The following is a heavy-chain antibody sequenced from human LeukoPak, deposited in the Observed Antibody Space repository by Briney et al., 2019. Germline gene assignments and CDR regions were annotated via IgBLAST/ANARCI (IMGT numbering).Heavy chain of an antibody. CDR1: GGSFSGYY. CDR2: INHSGST. Sequence: PSETLSLTCAVYGGSFSGYYWSWIRQPPGKGLEWFGEINHSGSTNYNPSLKSRVTISVDTSKNQFSLKLSSVTAADTAVYYCARKTGDVAAAGTETYYYYMDVWGKGTTVTVSS. J-gene: IGHJ6*03. V-gene: IGHV4-34*01. D-gene: IGHD6-13*01. CDR3: ARKTGDVAAAGTETYYYYMDV.